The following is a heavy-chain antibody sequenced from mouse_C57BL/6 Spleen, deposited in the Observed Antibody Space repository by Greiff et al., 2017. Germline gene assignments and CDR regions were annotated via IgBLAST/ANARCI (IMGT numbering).Heavy chain of an antibody. V-gene: IGHV14-2*01. D-gene: IGHD2-5*01. J-gene: IGHJ3*01. CDR3: ARSYYSNSVAY. Sequence: VQLQQSGAELVKPGASVKLSCTASGFNIKDYYMHWVKQRTEQGLEWLGRIDPEDGDTKYAPKFQGQATITADTSSNTAYLQLSSLTSEDTAVYYCARSYYSNSVAYWGQGTLVTVSA. CDR1: GFNIKDYY. CDR2: IDPEDGDT.